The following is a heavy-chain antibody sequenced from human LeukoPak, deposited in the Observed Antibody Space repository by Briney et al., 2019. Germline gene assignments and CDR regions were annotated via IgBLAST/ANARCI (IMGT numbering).Heavy chain of an antibody. CDR2: IYYSGST. D-gene: IGHD2-15*01. CDR3: ARHSNSGGYSDWFDP. CDR1: GGSISSYY. V-gene: IGHV4-59*08. Sequence: SETLSLTCTVSGGSISSYYWSWIRQPPGKGLEWIGYIYYSGSTNYNPSLKSRVTISVDTSKNQFSLKLSSVTAADTAVCYCARHSNSGGYSDWFDPWGQGTLVTVSS. J-gene: IGHJ5*02.